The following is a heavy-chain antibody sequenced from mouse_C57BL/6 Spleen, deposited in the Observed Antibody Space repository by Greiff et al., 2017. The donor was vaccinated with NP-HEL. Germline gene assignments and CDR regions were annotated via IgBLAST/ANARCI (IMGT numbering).Heavy chain of an antibody. Sequence: VQLQQSGAELVRPGASVKLSCTASGFNIKDYYMHWVKQRPEQGLEWIGRIDPEDGDTEYAPKFQGKATMTADTSSNTAYLQLSSLTSEDTAVYYCTITTVVAHFDYWGQGTTLTVSS. D-gene: IGHD1-1*01. CDR3: TITTVVAHFDY. J-gene: IGHJ2*01. V-gene: IGHV14-1*01. CDR1: GFNIKDYY. CDR2: IDPEDGDT.